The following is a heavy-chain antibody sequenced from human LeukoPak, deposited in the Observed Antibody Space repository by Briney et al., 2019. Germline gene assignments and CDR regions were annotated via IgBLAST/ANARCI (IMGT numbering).Heavy chain of an antibody. CDR2: IYYSGST. J-gene: IGHJ4*02. CDR1: GASISSYY. V-gene: IGHV4-59*01. CDR3: ARLVYGSGMGY. Sequence: PSETLSLTCTVSGASISSYYWSWIRQPPGKGLEWIGYIYYSGSTNYNPSLKSRVTISVDTSKNQLSLKLTSVIAADTAVYYCARLVYGSGMGYWGQGTLVSVSS. D-gene: IGHD3-10*01.